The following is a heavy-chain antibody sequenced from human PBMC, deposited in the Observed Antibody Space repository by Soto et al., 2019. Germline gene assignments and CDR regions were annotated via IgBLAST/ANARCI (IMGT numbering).Heavy chain of an antibody. CDR3: TREIHDFDS. CDR1: GFTFTYFS. V-gene: IGHV3-49*02. D-gene: IGHD3-3*01. J-gene: IGHJ4*02. Sequence: GGSLRLSCATSGFTFTYFSISWVRQAPGRGLEWVGFIRSKDYGGTTEYAASVKGRFAISRDDSTGIAYLQMNSLKNEDTAVYYCTREIHDFDSWGQGTLVTVSS. CDR2: IRSKDYGGTT.